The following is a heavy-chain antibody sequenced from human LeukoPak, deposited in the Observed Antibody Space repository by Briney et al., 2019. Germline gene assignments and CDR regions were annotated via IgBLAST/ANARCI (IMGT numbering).Heavy chain of an antibody. CDR2: FDPEDGET. V-gene: IGHV1-24*01. D-gene: IGHD6-13*01. CDR3: ATEGSSSWRAWFDP. J-gene: IGHJ5*02. CDR1: GYTLTELS. Sequence: ASVKVSCKVSGYTLTELSMHWVRQAPGKGLEWMGGFDPEDGETIYAQKFQGRVTMTEDTSTETAYMELSSLRSEDTAVYYCATEGSSSWRAWFDPWGQGILITVSS.